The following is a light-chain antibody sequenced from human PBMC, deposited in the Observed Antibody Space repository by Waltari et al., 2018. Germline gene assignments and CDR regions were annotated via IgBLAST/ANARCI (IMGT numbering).Light chain of an antibody. J-gene: IGLJ3*02. V-gene: IGLV8-61*01. CDR3: SMYMGSGVWV. Sequence: QTVVTQEPSLSVSPGGTVTLTCALSSDSVSSTSYPTWYQQTPGQPPRTLVYKGISLSSGVPDRFSGSILGNTAALTITGAQADDESDYYCSMYMGSGVWVFGGGTKLTVL. CDR1: SDSVSSTSY. CDR2: KGI.